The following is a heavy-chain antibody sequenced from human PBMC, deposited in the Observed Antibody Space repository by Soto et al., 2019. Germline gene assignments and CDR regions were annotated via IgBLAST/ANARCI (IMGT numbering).Heavy chain of an antibody. D-gene: IGHD5-18*01. CDR1: GFTFSSYG. Sequence: PGGSLRLSCAASGFTFSSYGMHWVRQAPGKGLEWVAVISYDGSNKYYADSVKGRFTISRDNSKNTLYLQMNSLRAEDTAVYYCATPRRGYSYGLPVDYWGQGTLVTVSS. J-gene: IGHJ4*02. V-gene: IGHV3-30*03. CDR2: ISYDGSNK. CDR3: ATPRRGYSYGLPVDY.